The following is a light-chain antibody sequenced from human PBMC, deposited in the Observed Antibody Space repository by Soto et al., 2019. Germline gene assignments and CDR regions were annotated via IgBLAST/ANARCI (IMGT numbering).Light chain of an antibody. CDR3: ATWDDSLSGPV. CDR1: TSNIGSSS. V-gene: IGLV1-47*01. Sequence: QSVLRQPPSASGTPGQCVTISCSGSTSNIGSSSVYWYQQLPGTAPKVFIYENNRRPSGGPDPCSGSKSGTSASLAISGLRSEDEADYYCATWDDSLSGPVFGGGTKLTVL. J-gene: IGLJ2*01. CDR2: ENN.